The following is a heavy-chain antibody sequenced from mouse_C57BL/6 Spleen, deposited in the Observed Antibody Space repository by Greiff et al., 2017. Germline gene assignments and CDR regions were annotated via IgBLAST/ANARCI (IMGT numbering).Heavy chain of an antibody. CDR1: GFSLTSYG. CDR2: IWSDGST. Sequence: VKVVESGPGLVAPSQSLSITCTVSGFSLTSYGVHWVRQPPGKGLEWLVVIWSDGSTTYNSALKSRLSISKDNSKSQVFLKMNSLQTDDTAMYYCAREYYGSSSWFAYWGQGTLVTVSA. D-gene: IGHD1-1*01. V-gene: IGHV2-6*03. CDR3: AREYYGSSSWFAY. J-gene: IGHJ3*01.